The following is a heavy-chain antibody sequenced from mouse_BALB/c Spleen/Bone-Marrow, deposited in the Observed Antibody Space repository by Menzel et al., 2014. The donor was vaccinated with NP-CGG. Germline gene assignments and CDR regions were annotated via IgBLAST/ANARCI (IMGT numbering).Heavy chain of an antibody. D-gene: IGHD4-1*02. CDR2: IYPGDGDT. Sequence: QVQLQQSGPELVRPGASVKISCKASGYEFSDSWMNWVKQRPGQGLEWIGRIYPGDGDTKYNGKFKGKATLTADKSSSTAYMQLSSLTSVDSAVYFCARPLNWDPYAMDYWGQGTSVTVSS. V-gene: IGHV1-82*01. J-gene: IGHJ4*01. CDR3: ARPLNWDPYAMDY. CDR1: GYEFSDSW.